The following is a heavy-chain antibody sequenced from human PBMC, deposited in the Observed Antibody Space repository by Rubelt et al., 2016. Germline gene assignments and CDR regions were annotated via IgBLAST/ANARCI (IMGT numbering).Heavy chain of an antibody. D-gene: IGHD3-22*01. J-gene: IGHJ4*02. CDR2: ISSSSSYI. CDR3: AREAFDSSSQAYYFDY. Sequence: EVRLVESGGGLVKPGGSLRLSCEASGFTFSDHYMNWVRQAPGKGLEWVSFISSSSSYIKYADSVKGRFTISRDNAKNALYLQMSSLRAEDTAVYYCAREAFDSSSQAYYFDYWGQGTLVTVSS. V-gene: IGHV3-21*01. CDR1: GFTFSDHY.